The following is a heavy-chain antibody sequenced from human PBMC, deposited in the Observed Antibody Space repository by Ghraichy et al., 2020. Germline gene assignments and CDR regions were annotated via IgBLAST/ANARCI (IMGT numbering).Heavy chain of an antibody. D-gene: IGHD1-26*01. V-gene: IGHV4-39*01. Sequence: SETLSLTCTVSGGSISSSSYYWGWIRQPQGKGLEWIGNIFYSGTTYYNPSLQSRVTISVDTSKTQFSLKMSSVTAADTAMYYCARWGVGDTFFDSWGQGTLVTVSS. CDR3: ARWGVGDTFFDS. CDR2: IFYSGTT. CDR1: GGSISSSSYY. J-gene: IGHJ4*02.